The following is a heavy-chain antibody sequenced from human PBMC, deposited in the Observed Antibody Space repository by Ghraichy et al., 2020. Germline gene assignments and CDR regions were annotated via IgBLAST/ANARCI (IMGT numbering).Heavy chain of an antibody. Sequence: SQTLSLTCTVSGGSISSGSYYWSWIRQPAGKGLEWIGRIYTSGSTNYNPSLKSRVTISVDTSKNQFSLKLSSVTAADTAVYYFARGGYYGDYGFYYYYYGMDVWGQGTTVTVSS. CDR2: IYTSGST. CDR3: ARGGYYGDYGFYYYYYGMDV. J-gene: IGHJ6*02. D-gene: IGHD4-17*01. CDR1: GGSISSGSYY. V-gene: IGHV4-61*02.